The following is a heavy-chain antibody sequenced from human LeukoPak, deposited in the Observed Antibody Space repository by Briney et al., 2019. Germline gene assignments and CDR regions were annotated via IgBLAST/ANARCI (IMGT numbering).Heavy chain of an antibody. V-gene: IGHV1-69*05. CDR3: ARVGRYWGFFVRVYFDY. CDR2: IIPIFGTA. D-gene: IGHD7-27*01. CDR1: GGTFSSYA. J-gene: IGHJ4*02. Sequence: GASVKVSCKASGGTFSSYAISWVRQAPGQGLEWMGGIIPIFGTANYAQKFQGRVTITTDESTSTAYMELSSLRSEDTAVYYCARVGRYWGFFVRVYFDYWGQGTLVTVSS.